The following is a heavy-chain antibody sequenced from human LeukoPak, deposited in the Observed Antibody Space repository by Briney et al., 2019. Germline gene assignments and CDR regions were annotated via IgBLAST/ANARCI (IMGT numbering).Heavy chain of an antibody. V-gene: IGHV1-69*13. J-gene: IGHJ4*02. CDR2: IIPIFGTA. D-gene: IGHD4-17*01. Sequence: GASVKVSCKASGGTFSSYAVSWVRQAPGQGLEWMGGIIPIFGTANYAQKFQGRVTITADESTSTAYMELSSLRSEDTAVYYCARADCGDYGRQDYWGQGTLVTVSS. CDR3: ARADCGDYGRQDY. CDR1: GGTFSSYA.